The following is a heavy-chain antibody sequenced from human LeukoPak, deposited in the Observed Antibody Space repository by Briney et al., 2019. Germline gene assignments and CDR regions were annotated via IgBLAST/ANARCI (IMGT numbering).Heavy chain of an antibody. V-gene: IGHV1-8*01. CDR2: TNPNSGNT. J-gene: IGHJ5*02. D-gene: IGHD3-3*01. Sequence: ASVKVSCKASGYTFTSYDINWVRQATGQGLEWMGWTNPNSGNTGYAQKFQGRVTMTRNTSISTAYMELSSLRSEDTAVYYCARATPWTSYDFWSGYSFHTWGQGTLVTVSS. CDR1: GYTFTSYD. CDR3: ARATPWTSYDFWSGYSFHT.